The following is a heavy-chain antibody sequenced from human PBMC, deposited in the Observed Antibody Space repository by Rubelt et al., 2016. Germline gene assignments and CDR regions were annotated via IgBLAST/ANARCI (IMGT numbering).Heavy chain of an antibody. V-gene: IGHV3-49*03. CDR1: GFTFGDYA. D-gene: IGHD6-19*01. J-gene: IGHJ2*01. Sequence: SGFTFGDYAMSWFRQAPGKGLEWVGFIRSKAYGGTTEYAASVKGRFTISRDDSKSIAYLQMNSLKTEDTAVYYCARESAVAAPYWYFDLWGRGTLVTVSS. CDR3: ARESAVAAPYWYFDL. CDR2: IRSKAYGGTT.